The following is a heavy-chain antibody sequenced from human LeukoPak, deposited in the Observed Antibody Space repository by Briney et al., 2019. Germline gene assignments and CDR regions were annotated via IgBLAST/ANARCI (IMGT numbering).Heavy chain of an antibody. CDR1: GYTFTSYD. J-gene: IGHJ6*03. Sequence: ASVKVSCKASGYTFTSYDINWVRQATGQGLEWMGWMNPNSGNTGYAQKFQGRVTMTTDTSTSTAYMELRSLRSDDTAVYYCARVPYGSGGLDYYYMDVWGKGTTVTVSS. D-gene: IGHD3-10*01. CDR2: MNPNSGNT. V-gene: IGHV1-8*02. CDR3: ARVPYGSGGLDYYYMDV.